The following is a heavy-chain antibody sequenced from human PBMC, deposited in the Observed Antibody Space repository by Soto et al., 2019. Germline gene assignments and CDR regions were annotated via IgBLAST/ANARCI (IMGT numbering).Heavy chain of an antibody. J-gene: IGHJ5*02. Sequence: GGSLRLSCAASGFTFSSYAMSWVRQAPGKGLEWVSAISGSGGSTYYADSVKGRFTISRDNSKNTLYLQMNSLRAEDTAVYYCAKGRTLLWFGELVDPWGQGTLVTVSS. CDR1: GFTFSSYA. CDR3: AKGRTLLWFGELVDP. D-gene: IGHD3-10*01. CDR2: ISGSGGST. V-gene: IGHV3-23*01.